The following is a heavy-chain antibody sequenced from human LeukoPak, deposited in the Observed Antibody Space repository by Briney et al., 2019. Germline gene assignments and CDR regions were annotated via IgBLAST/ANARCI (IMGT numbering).Heavy chain of an antibody. CDR1: GGSFSGYY. D-gene: IGHD3-22*01. V-gene: IGHV4-34*01. Sequence: PSETLSLTCAVHGGSFSGYYWSWIRQPPGKGLEWIGEINHSGSTNYNPSLKSRVTISVDTSKNQFSLKLSSVTAADTAVYYCARHPDYYDSSGYSYYFDYWGQGTLVTVSS. J-gene: IGHJ4*02. CDR3: ARHPDYYDSSGYSYYFDY. CDR2: INHSGST.